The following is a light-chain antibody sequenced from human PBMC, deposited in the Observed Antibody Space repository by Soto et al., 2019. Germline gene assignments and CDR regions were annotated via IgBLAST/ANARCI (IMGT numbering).Light chain of an antibody. Sequence: QSALTQPASVSGSPGQSITISCTGTSSDVGGYNYVSWYQQHPGKAPKLMIYNVSNRPLGVSNRFSGSKSGNTASLTISGLQAEDAGHYYCSSFTSTNTVLFGGGTKLTVL. CDR1: SSDVGGYNY. CDR2: NVS. J-gene: IGLJ2*01. V-gene: IGLV2-14*01. CDR3: SSFTSTNTVL.